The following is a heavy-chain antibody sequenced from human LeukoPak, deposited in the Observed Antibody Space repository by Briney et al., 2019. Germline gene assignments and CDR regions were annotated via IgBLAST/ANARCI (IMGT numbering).Heavy chain of an antibody. CDR2: IYYSGYT. Sequence: PSETLSLTCSVSGGSISSSSYYWGWIRQPPGKGLEWIGSIYYSGYTYYNPSLESRVTISVDTSKNQFSLKLSSVTAADTAVYYCAGTYYYGSGSYRHDYWGQGTLVTVSS. V-gene: IGHV4-39*01. CDR1: GGSISSSSYY. J-gene: IGHJ4*02. CDR3: AGTYYYGSGSYRHDY. D-gene: IGHD3-10*01.